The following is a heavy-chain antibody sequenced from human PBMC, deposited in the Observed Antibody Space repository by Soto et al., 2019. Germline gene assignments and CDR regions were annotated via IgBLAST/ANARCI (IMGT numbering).Heavy chain of an antibody. D-gene: IGHD3-22*01. CDR3: ARGRKYYYDNTGPYYFEH. J-gene: IGHJ4*02. Sequence: PSETLSLTCTVSVGSVSSGNYYLNWIRHPPGNEFEWIAYIYYSGSTDYNPSLKSRVTISVDTSKNQFSLKLTSVTAADTAVYYCARGRKYYYDNTGPYYFEHWGQGTMVTVSS. CDR1: VGSVSSGNYY. V-gene: IGHV4-61*01. CDR2: IYYSGST.